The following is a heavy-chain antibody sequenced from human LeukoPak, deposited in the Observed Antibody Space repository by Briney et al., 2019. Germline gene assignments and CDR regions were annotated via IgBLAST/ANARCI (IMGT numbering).Heavy chain of an antibody. CDR1: GGSISSASYY. CDR2: IYTSGST. CDR3: VREREGPYGYLDY. D-gene: IGHD4-17*01. Sequence: SETLSLTCTVSGGSISSASYYWSWIRQPAAKGLEWIGRIYTSGSTNFNPSLKSRVTISVDTSKNQFSLKLSSVTAADTAVYYCVREREGPYGYLDYWGQGTLVTVSS. V-gene: IGHV4-61*02. J-gene: IGHJ4*02.